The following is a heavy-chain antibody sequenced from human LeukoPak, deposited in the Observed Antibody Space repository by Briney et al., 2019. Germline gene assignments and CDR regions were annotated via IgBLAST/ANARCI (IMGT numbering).Heavy chain of an antibody. V-gene: IGHV3-48*02. CDR1: GFTFSSYS. Sequence: GGSLRLSCAASGFTFSSYSMNWVRQAPGKGLEWVSYISSSSSTIYYADSVKGRFTISRDNAKNSLYLRMNSLRDEDTAVYYCARDGIYCSGGSCYSGYNWFDPWGQGTLVTVSS. CDR2: ISSSSSTI. J-gene: IGHJ5*02. D-gene: IGHD2-15*01. CDR3: ARDGIYCSGGSCYSGYNWFDP.